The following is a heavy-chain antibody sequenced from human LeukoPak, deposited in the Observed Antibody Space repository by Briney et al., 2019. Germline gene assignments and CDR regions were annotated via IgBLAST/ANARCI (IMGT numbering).Heavy chain of an antibody. CDR2: IWFDGSKK. D-gene: IGHD4-17*01. Sequence: GGSLRLSCAASGLTFSSYGMHWVRQAPGEGLEWVAVIWFDGSKKYYVDSVKGRFTISRDNSRSTLYLQMNSLRTEDSAVYYCAKERGTYGDSFYYYYGMDVWGQGTTVTVSS. V-gene: IGHV3-33*06. CDR3: AKERGTYGDSFYYYYGMDV. J-gene: IGHJ6*02. CDR1: GLTFSSYG.